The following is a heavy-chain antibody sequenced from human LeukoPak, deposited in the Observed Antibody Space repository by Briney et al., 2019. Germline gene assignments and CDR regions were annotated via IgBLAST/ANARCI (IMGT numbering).Heavy chain of an antibody. J-gene: IGHJ3*02. CDR2: IRYDGSNK. D-gene: IGHD3-10*01. CDR1: GFTFSSYG. CDR3: ARGGYYYGSGSYYNGHDAFDI. V-gene: IGHV3-30*02. Sequence: GGSLRLSCAASGFTFSSYGMHWVRQAPGKGLEWVAFIRYDGSNKYYADSVKGRFTISRDNSKNTLYLQMNSLRAEDTAVYYCARGGYYYGSGSYYNGHDAFDIWGQGTMVTVSS.